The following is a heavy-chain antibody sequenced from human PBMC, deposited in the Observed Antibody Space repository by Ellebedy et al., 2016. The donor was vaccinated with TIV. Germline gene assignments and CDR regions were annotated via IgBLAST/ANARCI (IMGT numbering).Heavy chain of an antibody. D-gene: IGHD2-2*01. Sequence: SETLSLXCSVSGGCFNSYYWTWIRQPPGKGLEWVGHLTHTGRTNYNPSLQSRVAISLDSSKTQFSLELNSVTAADTAVYFCARSCSPSCWECLEYWGQGTQVTVSS. CDR2: LTHTGRT. V-gene: IGHV4-59*13. J-gene: IGHJ4*02. CDR3: ARSCSPSCWECLEY. CDR1: GGCFNSYY.